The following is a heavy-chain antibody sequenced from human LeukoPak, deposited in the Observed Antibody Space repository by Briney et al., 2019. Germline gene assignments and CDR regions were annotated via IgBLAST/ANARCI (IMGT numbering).Heavy chain of an antibody. CDR3: ARVRAVAGPFDY. J-gene: IGHJ4*02. V-gene: IGHV3-21*01. CDR2: ISSSSSYI. Sequence: GGSLRLSCAASGFTFSSYSMNWVRQAPGKGLEWVSSISSSSSYIYYADSVKGRFTISRDNAKNSLYLQMNSLRAEDTAVYYCARVRAVAGPFDYWGQGTLVTVSS. D-gene: IGHD6-19*01. CDR1: GFTFSSYS.